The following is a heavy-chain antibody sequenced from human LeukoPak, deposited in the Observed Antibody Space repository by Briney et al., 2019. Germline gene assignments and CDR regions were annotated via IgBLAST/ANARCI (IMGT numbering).Heavy chain of an antibody. V-gene: IGHV4-34*01. Sequence: PSETLSLTCAVYGGSFSGYYWSWIRQPPGKGLEWIREINHSGSTNYNPSLKSRVTISVDTSKNQFSLKLSSVTAADTAVYYCARLYYDFWSGYYLWPHYGMDVWGQGTTVTVSS. CDR2: INHSGST. CDR3: ARLYYDFWSGYYLWPHYGMDV. J-gene: IGHJ6*02. CDR1: GGSFSGYY. D-gene: IGHD3-3*01.